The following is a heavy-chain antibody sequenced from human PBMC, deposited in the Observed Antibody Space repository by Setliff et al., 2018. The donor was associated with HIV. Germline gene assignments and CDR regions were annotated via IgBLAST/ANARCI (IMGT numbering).Heavy chain of an antibody. Sequence: SVKVSCKASGGTFSSYAISWVRQAPGQGLEWMGGIIPIFGTANYAQKFQGRVTITADESTSTAYMELSSLRSEDTAVYYCARSRSSGYYCDYWGQGTLGTVS. CDR2: IIPIFGTA. J-gene: IGHJ4*02. CDR3: ARSRSSGYYCDY. CDR1: GGTFSSYA. V-gene: IGHV1-69*13. D-gene: IGHD3-22*01.